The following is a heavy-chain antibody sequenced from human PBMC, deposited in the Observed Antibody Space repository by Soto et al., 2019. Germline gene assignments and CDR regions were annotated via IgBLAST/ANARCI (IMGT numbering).Heavy chain of an antibody. V-gene: IGHV3-15*01. CDR1: GFTFSNAW. CDR3: TTDSVVPAAILHYYYGMDV. CDR2: IKSKTDGGTT. D-gene: IGHD2-2*02. J-gene: IGHJ6*02. Sequence: PGGSLRLSCAASGFTFSNAWMSWVRQAPGKGLEWVGRIKSKTDGGTTDYAAPVKGRFTISRDDSKNTLYLQMNSLKTEDTAVYYCTTDSVVPAAILHYYYGMDVWGQGTTVTVSS.